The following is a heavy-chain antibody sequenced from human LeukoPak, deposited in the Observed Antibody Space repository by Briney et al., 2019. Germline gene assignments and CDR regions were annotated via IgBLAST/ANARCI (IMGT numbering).Heavy chain of an antibody. CDR3: ARAPITVAGSALWY. Sequence: ASVKVSCKASGYTFTGYYLHWVRQAPGQGLEWMGWISTYNGNTNYAQKLQGRVTMTTDTSTSTAYMELRSLRSDDTAVYYCARAPITVAGSALWYWGQGTLVTVSS. V-gene: IGHV1-18*04. CDR1: GYTFTGYY. J-gene: IGHJ4*02. D-gene: IGHD6-19*01. CDR2: ISTYNGNT.